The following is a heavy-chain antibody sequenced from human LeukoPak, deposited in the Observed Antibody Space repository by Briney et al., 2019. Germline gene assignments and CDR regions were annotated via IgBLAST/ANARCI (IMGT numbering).Heavy chain of an antibody. J-gene: IGHJ5*02. D-gene: IGHD3-16*01. CDR1: GYSVTSYW. Sequence: RECLKISRKGSGYSVTSYWSGWVRQMPGKGRGWGGIIYPGDSDTRYSPSFQGQVTISADKSISTAYLQWSSLKASDTAMYYCARQGYDENWFDPWGQGTLVTVSS. CDR2: IYPGDSDT. V-gene: IGHV5-51*01. CDR3: ARQGYDENWFDP.